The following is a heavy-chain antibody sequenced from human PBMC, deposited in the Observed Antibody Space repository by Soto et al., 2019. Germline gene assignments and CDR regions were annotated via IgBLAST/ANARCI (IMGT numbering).Heavy chain of an antibody. Sequence: EVQLVESGGGLVKPGGSLRLSCVVSGVSFSDYSMNWVRQAPGKGLEWVSLITGNSEYKYYAGSVKGRFTASRDNAKNSLYLQMNSLTVEDTAVYYCARSGELLQTFDSWGQGTLVTVSS. D-gene: IGHD1-26*01. CDR2: ITGNSEYK. CDR3: ARSGELLQTFDS. CDR1: GVSFSDYS. V-gene: IGHV3-21*06. J-gene: IGHJ4*02.